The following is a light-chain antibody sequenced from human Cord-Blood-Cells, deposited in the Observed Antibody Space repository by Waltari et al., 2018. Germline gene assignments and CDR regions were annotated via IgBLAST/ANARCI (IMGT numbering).Light chain of an antibody. V-gene: IGLV2-14*01. CDR2: DVS. CDR3: SSYTSSSTYV. J-gene: IGLJ1*01. Sequence: QSALTQPASGSGSPGQSITTSCTGTSSDVGGYNSVLWYQQHPGKAPKLMIYDVSNRPSGVSNRFSGSKSGNTASLTISGLQAEDEADYYCSSYTSSSTYVFGTGTKVTVL. CDR1: SSDVGGYNS.